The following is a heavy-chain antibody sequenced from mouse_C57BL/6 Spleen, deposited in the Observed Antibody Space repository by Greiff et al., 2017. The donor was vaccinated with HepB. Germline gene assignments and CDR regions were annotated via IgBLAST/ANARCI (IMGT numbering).Heavy chain of an antibody. D-gene: IGHD1-1*01. Sequence: EVKLMESEGGLVQPGSSMKLSCTASGFTFSDYYMAWVRQVPEKGLEWVANINYDGSSTYYLDSLKSRFIISRDNAKNILYLQMSSLKSEDTATYYCARDLHGSGGLDYWGQGTTLTVSS. CDR1: GFTFSDYY. CDR2: INYDGSST. V-gene: IGHV5-16*01. J-gene: IGHJ2*01. CDR3: ARDLHGSGGLDY.